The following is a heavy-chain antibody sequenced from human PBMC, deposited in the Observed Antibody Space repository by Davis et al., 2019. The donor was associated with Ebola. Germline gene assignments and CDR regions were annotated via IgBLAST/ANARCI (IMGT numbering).Heavy chain of an antibody. D-gene: IGHD4-23*01. CDR2: INPSGGST. V-gene: IGHV1-46*01. Sequence: ASVKVSCKASGYTFTSYYMHWVRQAPGQGLEWMGIINPSGGSTSYAQKFQGRVTMTRDTSTSTVYMELSSLRSEDTAVYYCARLPTYDYGGNYFDYWGQGTLVTVSS. CDR3: ARLPTYDYGGNYFDY. J-gene: IGHJ4*02. CDR1: GYTFTSYY.